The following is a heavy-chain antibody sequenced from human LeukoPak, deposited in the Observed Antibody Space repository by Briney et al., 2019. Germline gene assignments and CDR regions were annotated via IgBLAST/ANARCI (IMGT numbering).Heavy chain of an antibody. CDR1: GFTFGDYA. D-gene: IGHD1-1*01. Sequence: GGSLRLSCTASGFTFGDYAMSWIRQAPGKGLEWVGFIRSKAYGETADYAASVKGRFTISRDDSKAIAYLQMNSLKTEDTAVYHCTRDRGAYNLYDYWGQGTLVTVSP. J-gene: IGHJ4*02. CDR2: IRSKAYGETA. V-gene: IGHV3-49*03. CDR3: TRDRGAYNLYDY.